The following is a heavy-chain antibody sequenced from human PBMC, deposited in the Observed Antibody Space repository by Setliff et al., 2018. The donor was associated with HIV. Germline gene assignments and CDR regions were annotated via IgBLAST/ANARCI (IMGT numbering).Heavy chain of an antibody. D-gene: IGHD3-22*01. CDR1: GGSVSTNNW. Sequence: SETLSLTCAVSGGSVSTNNWWSWVRQPAGKGLEWIGRIYSSGRTNYNPSLKSRVTMSVDTSKNQFSLKLSSVTAADTAVYYCARQSDSSGYFPSWYFDYWAQGTLVTVSS. J-gene: IGHJ4*02. CDR3: ARQSDSSGYFPSWYFDY. CDR2: IYSSGRT. V-gene: IGHV4-4*07.